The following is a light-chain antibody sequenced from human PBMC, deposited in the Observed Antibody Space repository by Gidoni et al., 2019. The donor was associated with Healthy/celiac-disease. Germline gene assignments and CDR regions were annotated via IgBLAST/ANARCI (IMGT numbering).Light chain of an antibody. CDR2: DAS. J-gene: IGKJ1*01. CDR3: QQYNSYSEWT. Sequence: DIQMTQSPSTLSASVGDSVTITCRASQSISSWLAWYQQKPGKAPKLLIYDASSLESGVPSRFIGSGSGTEFTLTISSLQPDDFATYYCQQYNSYSEWTFGQGTKVEIK. CDR1: QSISSW. V-gene: IGKV1-5*01.